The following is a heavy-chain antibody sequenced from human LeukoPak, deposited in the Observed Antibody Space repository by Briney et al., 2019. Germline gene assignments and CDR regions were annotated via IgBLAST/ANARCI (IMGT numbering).Heavy chain of an antibody. Sequence: ASVKVSCKASGGTFSSYAISWVRQAPGQGLEWMGGIIPISGTANYAQKFQGRVTITADESTSTAYMELSSLRSEDTAVYYCARAGYYYDSSGYPQYFQHWGQGTLVTVSS. J-gene: IGHJ1*01. CDR3: ARAGYYYDSSGYPQYFQH. CDR2: IIPISGTA. CDR1: GGTFSSYA. V-gene: IGHV1-69*13. D-gene: IGHD3-22*01.